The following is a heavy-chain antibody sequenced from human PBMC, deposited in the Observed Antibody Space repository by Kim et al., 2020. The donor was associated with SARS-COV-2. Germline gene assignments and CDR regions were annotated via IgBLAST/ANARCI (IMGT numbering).Heavy chain of an antibody. Sequence: GGSLRLSCAASGFTFSSYSMSWVRQAPGKGLEWVSYISSSSSTIYYADSVKGRFTISRDNAKNSLYLQMNSLRDEDTAVYYCARDRGSSWSEGLDYWGQGTLVTVSS. J-gene: IGHJ4*02. CDR2: ISSSSSTI. CDR3: ARDRGSSWSEGLDY. D-gene: IGHD6-13*01. CDR1: GFTFSSYS. V-gene: IGHV3-48*02.